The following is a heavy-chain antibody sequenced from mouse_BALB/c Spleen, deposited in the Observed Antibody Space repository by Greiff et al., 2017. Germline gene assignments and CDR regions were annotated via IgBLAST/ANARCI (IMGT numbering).Heavy chain of an antibody. CDR2: IWAGGST. D-gene: IGHD2-4*01. CDR1: GFSLTSYG. J-gene: IGHJ4*01. CDR3: ARRGVYYDPMDY. Sequence: QVQLKQSGPGLVAPSQSLSITCTVSGFSLTSYGVHWVRQPPGKGLEWLGVIWAGGSTNYNSALMSRLSISKDNSKGQVFLKMNSLQTDDTAMYYCARRGVYYDPMDYWGQGTSVTVSS. V-gene: IGHV2-9*02.